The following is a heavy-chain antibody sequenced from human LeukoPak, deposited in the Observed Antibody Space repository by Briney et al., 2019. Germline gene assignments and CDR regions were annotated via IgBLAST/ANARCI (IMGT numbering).Heavy chain of an antibody. CDR3: AKRGSSFFDY. D-gene: IGHD6-13*01. V-gene: IGHV4-4*07. Sequence: PSETLSLTCTVSGGSISSYHWSWIRQPAGKGLEWIGRIYTSGSTNYNPSLKSRVTMSVDTSKNQFSLKLTSVTAADTAVYYCAKRGSSFFDYWGQGILVTVSS. CDR1: GGSISSYH. J-gene: IGHJ4*02. CDR2: IYTSGST.